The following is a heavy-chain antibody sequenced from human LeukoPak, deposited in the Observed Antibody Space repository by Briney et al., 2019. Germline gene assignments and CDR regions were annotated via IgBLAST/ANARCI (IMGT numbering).Heavy chain of an antibody. D-gene: IGHD3-3*01. Sequence: TLSLTCTVSGGSISSGGYYWSWIRQPPGKGLEWIGYIYHSGNTYYNPSLKSRVTISVDRSKNQFSLKLSSVIAADTAVYYCARQMFNFWSGSTLNWFDAWGQGTLVTVSS. CDR3: ARQMFNFWSGSTLNWFDA. J-gene: IGHJ5*02. V-gene: IGHV4-30-2*01. CDR2: IYHSGNT. CDR1: GGSISSGGYY.